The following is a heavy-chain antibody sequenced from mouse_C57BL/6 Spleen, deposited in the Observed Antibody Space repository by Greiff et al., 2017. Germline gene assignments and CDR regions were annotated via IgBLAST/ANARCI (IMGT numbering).Heavy chain of an antibody. CDR2: IYPGSGST. D-gene: IGHD2-1*01. CDR3: ARKGGNYLYAMDY. CDR1: GYTFTSYW. V-gene: IGHV1-55*01. Sequence: QVQLQQPGAELVKPGASVKMSCKASGYTFTSYWITWVKQRPGQGLEWIRDIYPGSGSTNYNEKFKSKATLTVDTSSSTAYMQLSSLTSEDSAVYYCARKGGNYLYAMDYWGQGTSVTVSS. J-gene: IGHJ4*01.